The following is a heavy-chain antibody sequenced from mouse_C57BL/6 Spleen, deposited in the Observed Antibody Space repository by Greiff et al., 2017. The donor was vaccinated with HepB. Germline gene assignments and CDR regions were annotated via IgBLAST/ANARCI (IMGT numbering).Heavy chain of an antibody. CDR3: ARHEDSVYAMDY. CDR1: GYTFTEYT. J-gene: IGHJ4*01. CDR2: IYPGSGST. V-gene: IGHV1-62-2*01. Sequence: QVQLQQSGAELVKPGASVKMSCKASGYTFTEYTIHWVKQRPGQGLEWIGGIYPGSGSTKYNEKFKDKATLTADKSSSTVYMELSRLTSEDSAVYFCARHEDSVYAMDYWGQGTSVTVSS.